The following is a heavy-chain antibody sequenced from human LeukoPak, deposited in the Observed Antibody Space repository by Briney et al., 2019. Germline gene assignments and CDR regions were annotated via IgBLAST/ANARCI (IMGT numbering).Heavy chain of an antibody. Sequence: GGSLRLSCAASGFTFSSYEMNWVRQAPGKGLEWVSYNSSGGGTIYYADSVKGRFTISRDNAKNSLSLQMNSLRAEDTAVYYCARDLQGDAARRHTFDYWGQGALVTVSS. CDR1: GFTFSSYE. V-gene: IGHV3-48*03. CDR3: ARDLQGDAARRHTFDY. CDR2: NSSGGGTI. D-gene: IGHD6-6*01. J-gene: IGHJ4*02.